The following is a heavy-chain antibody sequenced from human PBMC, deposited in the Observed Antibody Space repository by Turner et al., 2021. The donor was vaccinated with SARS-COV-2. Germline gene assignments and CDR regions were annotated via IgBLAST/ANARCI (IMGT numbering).Heavy chain of an antibody. CDR2: IIPVFGTT. CDR3: ARDPSPYHSYNSDHYYFDY. Sequence: QVQLVQSGAEVRKPGSSVKVSCKASGGTFNNFAFSWVRQAPGQGLESMGTIIPVFGTTNYAQTFQGRVTFSADEVASTVYMEMSGLKSGDTAVYYCARDPSPYHSYNSDHYYFDYWGQGTLVTVSS. V-gene: IGHV1-69*18. J-gene: IGHJ4*02. D-gene: IGHD1-1*01. CDR1: GGTFNNFA.